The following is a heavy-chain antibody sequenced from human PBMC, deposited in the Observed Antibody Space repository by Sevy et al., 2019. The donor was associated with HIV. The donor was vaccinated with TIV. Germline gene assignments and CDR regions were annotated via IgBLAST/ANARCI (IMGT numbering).Heavy chain of an antibody. D-gene: IGHD3-22*01. J-gene: IGHJ4*02. CDR2: INGHNGNT. Sequence: ASVKVSCKASGYIFTSYGISWVRQAPRQGLEWMGWINGHNGNTNYVQNLQGRVTMTTDTSTNTAYMELRSLRSDDSAVYYCSSDGYDGSCYQRGLFDFWGQGTLVTVSS. V-gene: IGHV1-18*01. CDR3: SSDGYDGSCYQRGLFDF. CDR1: GYIFTSYG.